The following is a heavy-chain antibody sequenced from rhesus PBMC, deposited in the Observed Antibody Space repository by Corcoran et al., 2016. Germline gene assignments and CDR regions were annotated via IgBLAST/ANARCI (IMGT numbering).Heavy chain of an antibody. D-gene: IGHD6-13*01. Sequence: QLQLQESGPGLVKPSETLSVTCAVSGGSIRRNYWSWIRPAPGTGREWIGYIYGSGRSTIYNPSLQSRLTLSVDTSKNQLSLKLSSVTTADTAVYYCARAPGYSSWSHYYYLGQGVLVTVSS. CDR1: GGSIRRNY. CDR2: IYGSGRST. V-gene: IGHV4-169*01. CDR3: ARAPGYSSWSHYYY. J-gene: IGHJ4*01.